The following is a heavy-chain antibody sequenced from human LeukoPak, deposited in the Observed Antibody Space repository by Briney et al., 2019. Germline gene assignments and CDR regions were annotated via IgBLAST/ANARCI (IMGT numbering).Heavy chain of an antibody. CDR2: IYSGDDT. Sequence: PGRSLRLSCAASGFTVSSNYMNWVRQAPGKGLEWVSIIYSGDDTYYADSVKGRFTISRDNSKNTLYLQMNSLRAEDTAVYYCARCPGSSWYSDYWVQGTLVTVSS. J-gene: IGHJ4*02. V-gene: IGHV3-53*05. D-gene: IGHD6-13*01. CDR1: GFTVSSNY. CDR3: ARCPGSSWYSDY.